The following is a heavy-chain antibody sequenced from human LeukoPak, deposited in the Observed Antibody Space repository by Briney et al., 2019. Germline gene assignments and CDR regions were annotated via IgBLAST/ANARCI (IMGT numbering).Heavy chain of an antibody. J-gene: IGHJ6*02. Sequence: ASVKVSCKASGYTFTSYAINWVRQAPGQGLEWMGWINTNTGDPTYAQGFTGRFVFSLDTSVGTAYLQINSLKAEDTAVYFCARDSSGTYGYYYYGMDVWGQGTTVTVSS. CDR3: ARDSSGTYGYYYYGMDV. CDR1: GYTFTSYA. CDR2: INTNTGDP. V-gene: IGHV7-4-1*02. D-gene: IGHD1-26*01.